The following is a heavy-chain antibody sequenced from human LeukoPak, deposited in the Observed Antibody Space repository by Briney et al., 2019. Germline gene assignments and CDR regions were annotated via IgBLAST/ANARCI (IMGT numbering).Heavy chain of an antibody. CDR3: ARDRPYYYDSTMSWGPLNFDY. CDR2: ISAYNGNT. J-gene: IGHJ4*02. D-gene: IGHD3-22*01. V-gene: IGHV1-18*01. Sequence: GASVKVSCKASGYTFTSYGISWVRQAPGQGLEWMGWISAYNGNTNYAQKLQGRVTMTTDTSTSTAYMELRSLRSDDTAVYYCARDRPYYYDSTMSWGPLNFDYWGQGTLVTVSS. CDR1: GYTFTSYG.